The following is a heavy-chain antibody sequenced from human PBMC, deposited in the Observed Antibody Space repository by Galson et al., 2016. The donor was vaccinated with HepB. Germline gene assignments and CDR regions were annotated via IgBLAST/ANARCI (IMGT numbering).Heavy chain of an antibody. Sequence: TLSLTCTVSGGSISGGGYYWNWIRQHPGKGLEWIGFISYSGSTYYNPSLKSRVTTSIDTSKNQFSLKVSSVTAADTAVYYGARGSRGWDTFDIWGQGTMVTISS. CDR2: ISYSGST. CDR3: ARGSRGWDTFDI. V-gene: IGHV4-31*03. D-gene: IGHD6-19*01. J-gene: IGHJ3*02. CDR1: GGSISGGGYY.